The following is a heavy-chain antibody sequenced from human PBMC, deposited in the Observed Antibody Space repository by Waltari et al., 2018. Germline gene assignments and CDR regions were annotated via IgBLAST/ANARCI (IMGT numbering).Heavy chain of an antibody. CDR2: IYHSGST. CDR3: ARDSSMDSSGYSTDAFDI. D-gene: IGHD3-22*01. Sequence: QVQLQESGPGLVKPSETLSLTCAVSGYSISRGYYWGWIRQPPGTGLEWIGSIYHSGSTSYTPSRKSRVTISVDPSKNQFSLKLSSVTAADTAVYYCARDSSMDSSGYSTDAFDIWGQGTMVTVSS. CDR1: GYSISRGYY. V-gene: IGHV4-38-2*02. J-gene: IGHJ3*02.